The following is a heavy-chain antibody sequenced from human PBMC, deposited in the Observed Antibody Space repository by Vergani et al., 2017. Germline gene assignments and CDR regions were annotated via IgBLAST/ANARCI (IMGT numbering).Heavy chain of an antibody. D-gene: IGHD3-22*01. CDR3: AGDKSYAYDSSGYSPDAFDI. J-gene: IGHJ3*02. CDR1: GGSISSYY. CDR2: MYYSGST. Sequence: QVQLQESGPGLVKPSETLSLTCTVSGGSISSYYWSWIRQPPGKGLEWIGYMYYSGSTNYNPPLKNRVTISVDTSKNQFYLKLSSVTAAGTAVYYCAGDKSYAYDSSGYSPDAFDIWGQGTMVTVSS. V-gene: IGHV4-59*01.